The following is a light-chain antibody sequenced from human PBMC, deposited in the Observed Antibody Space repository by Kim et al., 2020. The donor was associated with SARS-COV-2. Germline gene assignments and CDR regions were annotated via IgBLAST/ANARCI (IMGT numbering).Light chain of an antibody. Sequence: SPGESATLSCRASQSVSSIYLAWYQRKPGQAPRLLIYGASSRATGIPDRFSGSESGTDFTLTISRLEPEDFAVYYCHQYGSSPWTFGQGTKVDIK. CDR2: GAS. CDR1: QSVSSIY. CDR3: HQYGSSPWT. V-gene: IGKV3-20*01. J-gene: IGKJ1*01.